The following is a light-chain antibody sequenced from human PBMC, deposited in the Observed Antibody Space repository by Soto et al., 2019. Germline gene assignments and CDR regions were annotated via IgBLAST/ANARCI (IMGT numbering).Light chain of an antibody. Sequence: ETVLTQSPATLSLSPGERATLSCRASQSVSSYLAWYQQKPGQAPRLLIYDASNRATGIPARFSGGGSGTDFTLTISSLEPEDFAVYYGQQRGSWPYTFGQGTKLEIK. J-gene: IGKJ2*01. CDR1: QSVSSY. CDR3: QQRGSWPYT. CDR2: DAS. V-gene: IGKV3-11*01.